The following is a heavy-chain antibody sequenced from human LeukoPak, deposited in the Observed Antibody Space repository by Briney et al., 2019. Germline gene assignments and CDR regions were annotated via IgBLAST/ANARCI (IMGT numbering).Heavy chain of an antibody. V-gene: IGHV1-2*02. CDR2: INPNNGDT. Sequence: ASVKVSCKASGYTFTDYYIHWVRQAPGQGLEWMGWINPNNGDTNYAENFQDRVSMTTDTSTNTAYMDLRSLRSDDTAIYYCARGSLVTFGGVIVPLASDYWGQGTPVTVSS. J-gene: IGHJ4*02. D-gene: IGHD3-16*02. CDR3: ARGSLVTFGGVIVPLASDY. CDR1: GYTFTDYY.